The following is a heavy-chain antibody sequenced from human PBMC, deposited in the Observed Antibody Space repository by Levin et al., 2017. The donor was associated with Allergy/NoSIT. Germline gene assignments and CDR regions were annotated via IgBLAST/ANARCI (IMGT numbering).Heavy chain of an antibody. CDR1: GGSVSSGTFY. CDR2: INYRGVT. CDR3: ARNRIIVSGGNDYYYGMDV. V-gene: IGHV4-61*01. Sequence: ASETLSLTCSVSGGSVSSGTFYWSWIRRPPGKGLEWIGYINYRGVTKYNPSLKSRVTISVDTSKNEFSLKVTSVTAADTAVYYCARNRIIVSGGNDYYYGMDVWGQGATVTVSS. D-gene: IGHD5/OR15-5a*01. J-gene: IGHJ6*02.